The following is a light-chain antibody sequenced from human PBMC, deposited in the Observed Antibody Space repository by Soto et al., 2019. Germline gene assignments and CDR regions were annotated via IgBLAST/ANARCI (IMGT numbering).Light chain of an antibody. Sequence: AIRMTQSPSSFSASTGDRVSITCRATQDIGTYLAWYQQIPGKAPKLLIYDASTLQTGVPSRFSGSGSGTDFTLTISYLQSEDFATYYCLQHNTYPLTFGGGTKVDIK. CDR3: LQHNTYPLT. CDR2: DAS. V-gene: IGKV1-8*01. CDR1: QDIGTY. J-gene: IGKJ4*01.